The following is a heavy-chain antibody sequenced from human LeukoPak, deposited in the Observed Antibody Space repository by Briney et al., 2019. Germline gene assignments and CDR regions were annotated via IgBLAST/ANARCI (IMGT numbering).Heavy chain of an antibody. V-gene: IGHV3-11*04. CDR3: ARLSSFDI. J-gene: IGHJ3*02. CDR1: GFTFSDYY. CDR2: IRSSGDTT. Sequence: GRSLRLSCAAAGFTFSDYYISLIRQAPGKWLEWVSYIRSSGDTTHYADSVKGRFTNSRDNDKNSVFLKMNSMRAEDTAIYYCARLSSFDIWGQGTMVTVSS.